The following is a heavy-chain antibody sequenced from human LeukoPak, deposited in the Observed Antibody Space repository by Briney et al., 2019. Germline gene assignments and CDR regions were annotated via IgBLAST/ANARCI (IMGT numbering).Heavy chain of an antibody. CDR3: ARINSRQLERGDF. V-gene: IGHV5-51*01. D-gene: IGHD3-3*01. CDR1: GYSFTSSW. J-gene: IGHJ4*02. Sequence: GESLKISCKGSGYSFTSSWFGWVRQLPGKGLEWRGVIYPANSDTRYSPSFQGQVTISADKSNNTAYLQRSSLEAADTAMYFCARINSRQLERGDFWGQGTLVTVSS. CDR2: IYPANSDT.